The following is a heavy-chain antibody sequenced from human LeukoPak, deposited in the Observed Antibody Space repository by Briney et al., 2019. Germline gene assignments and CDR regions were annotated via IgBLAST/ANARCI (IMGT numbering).Heavy chain of an antibody. V-gene: IGHV1-2*06. CDR3: ARGQRITIFGVVYFDY. CDR1: GYAFTGYY. CDR2: INPNNGGT. D-gene: IGHD3-3*01. Sequence: GALVKVSCKTSGYAFTGYYIHWVRQAPGQGLEWMGRINPNNGGTNHAQKFQGRVTMTRDTSISTAYMELSRLRSDDTAMYYCARGQRITIFGVVYFDYWGQGTLVTVSS. J-gene: IGHJ4*02.